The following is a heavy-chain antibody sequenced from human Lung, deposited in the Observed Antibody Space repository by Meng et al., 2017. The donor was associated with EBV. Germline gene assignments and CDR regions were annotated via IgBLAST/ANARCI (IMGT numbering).Heavy chain of an antibody. CDR1: GYTVTGYY. CDR3: ARDTSNWFDP. Sequence: VQLVHSGGEVKKPGASVKVPCKASGYTVTGYYMHWVRQAPGQGLEWMGRIDPNSGGTNYAQKFQGRVTMTRDTSISTAYMELSRLRSDDTAVYYCARDTSNWFDPWGQGTLVTVSS. J-gene: IGHJ5*02. CDR2: IDPNSGGT. V-gene: IGHV1-2*06.